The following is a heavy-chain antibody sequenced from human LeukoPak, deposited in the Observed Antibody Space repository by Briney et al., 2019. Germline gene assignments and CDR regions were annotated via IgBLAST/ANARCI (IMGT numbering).Heavy chain of an antibody. Sequence: GGSLRLSCAASGFTFSSYGMHWVRQAPGKGLEWVAVISYDGSNKYYADSVKGRFTISRDNSKNTLYLQMDSLRAEDTAVYYCAKVLSKGGGYYLTDFWGQGTLVTVSS. CDR1: GFTFSSYG. CDR3: AKVLSKGGGYYLTDF. CDR2: ISYDGSNK. V-gene: IGHV3-30*18. J-gene: IGHJ4*02. D-gene: IGHD3-22*01.